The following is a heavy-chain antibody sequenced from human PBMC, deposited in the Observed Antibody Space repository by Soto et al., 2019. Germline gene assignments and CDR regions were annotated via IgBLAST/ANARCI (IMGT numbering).Heavy chain of an antibody. V-gene: IGHV1-69*13. CDR2: IIPIFGTA. Sequence: ASVKVSCKASGGTFSSYAISWVRQAPGQGLEWMGGIIPIFGTANYAQKFQGRVTITADESTSTAYMELSSLRSEDTAVYYCASVKATFNHYYDSSGYFSPREYYFDYWGQGTLVTVSS. J-gene: IGHJ4*02. D-gene: IGHD3-22*01. CDR3: ASVKATFNHYYDSSGYFSPREYYFDY. CDR1: GGTFSSYA.